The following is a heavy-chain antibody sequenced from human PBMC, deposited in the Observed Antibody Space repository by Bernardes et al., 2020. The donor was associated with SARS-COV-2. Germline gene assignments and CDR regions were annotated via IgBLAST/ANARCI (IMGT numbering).Heavy chain of an antibody. D-gene: IGHD2-21*01. CDR1: GFTVSDYY. V-gene: IGHV3-11*06. CDR3: ASHIGSG. Sequence: GYLSRSCAASGFTVSDYYRRWLRPAPGKGLEWVSYISSSSSYTNYADSVKGRFTISRDNAKNSLYLQMNSLRAEDTAVYYCASHIGSGWGQGTLVTVSS. CDR2: ISSSSSYT. J-gene: IGHJ4*02.